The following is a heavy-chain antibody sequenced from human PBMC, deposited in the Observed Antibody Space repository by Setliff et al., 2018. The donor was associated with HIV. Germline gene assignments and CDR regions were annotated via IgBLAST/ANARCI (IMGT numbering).Heavy chain of an antibody. V-gene: IGHV1-18*01. D-gene: IGHD2-2*01. CDR1: GYSFTSYV. CDR3: ARGVPADAYAFDI. CDR2: ISAHNGHT. J-gene: IGHJ3*02. Sequence: ASVKVSCKASGYSFTSYVFTWVRQAPGQGLEWMGWISAHNGHTDYAQKFQDRVTMSTDTSTTTAFMELRSLISDDTAVYYCARGVPADAYAFDIWGQGTLLTVSS.